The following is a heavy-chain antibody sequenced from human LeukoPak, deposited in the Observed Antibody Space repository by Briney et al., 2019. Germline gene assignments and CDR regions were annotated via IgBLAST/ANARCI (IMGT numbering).Heavy chain of an antibody. CDR1: GGSISSYY. V-gene: IGHV4-59*06. CDR3: ASLSSFGGVIAAGFDY. CDR2: IYYSGST. J-gene: IGHJ4*02. D-gene: IGHD3-16*02. Sequence: SETLSLTCTVSGGSISSYYWSWIRQPPGKGLEWIGYIYYSGSTYYNPSLKSRVTISVDTSKNQFSLKLSSVTAADTAVYYCASLSSFGGVIAAGFDYWGQGTLVTVSS.